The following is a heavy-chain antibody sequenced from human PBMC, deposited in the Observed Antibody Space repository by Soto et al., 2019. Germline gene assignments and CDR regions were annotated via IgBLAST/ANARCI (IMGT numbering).Heavy chain of an antibody. CDR2: ISYDGNNK. D-gene: IGHD4-17*01. V-gene: IGHV3-30*18. CDR1: GFTFSTFG. Sequence: QLVESGGGVVPPGASLILSCAASGFTFSTFGMHWVRQTPGKGLEWVAVISYDGNNKVYADSVKGRFTISRDNFKNTVDLVMNNLKVDDTAVYYCAKDLQAYGDYDYYCYGLDVWGQGATVSVS. CDR3: AKDLQAYGDYDYYCYGLDV. J-gene: IGHJ6*02.